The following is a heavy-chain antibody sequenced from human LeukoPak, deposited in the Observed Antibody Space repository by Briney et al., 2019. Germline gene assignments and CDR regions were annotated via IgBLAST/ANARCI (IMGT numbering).Heavy chain of an antibody. CDR2: TNPHSGVT. CDR1: GYTFSDYY. D-gene: IGHD4-11*01. Sequence: GASVKVSCQASGYTFSDYYMHWVRQAPGQGLEWVGWTNPHSGVTNFAQKFQGRVTVTRDTSISTAYMELSRLKYDDTAIYYCARVWGTVTTPTWFDYWGQGTLATVSS. J-gene: IGHJ4*02. V-gene: IGHV1-2*02. CDR3: ARVWGTVTTPTWFDY.